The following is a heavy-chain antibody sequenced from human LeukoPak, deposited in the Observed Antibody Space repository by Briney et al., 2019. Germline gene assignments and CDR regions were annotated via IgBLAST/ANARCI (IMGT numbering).Heavy chain of an antibody. V-gene: IGHV3-23*01. J-gene: IGHJ4*02. Sequence: PGGSLRLSCAASGLTFSSYAMSWVRQAPGKGLEWVSAISGSGGSTYYADSVKGRFTISRDNSKNTLYLQMNSLRAEDTAVYYCAKYGPGGCSGGTCFRYYFDYWGQGTLVTVSS. CDR1: GLTFSSYA. CDR3: AKYGPGGCSGGTCFRYYFDY. D-gene: IGHD2-15*01. CDR2: ISGSGGST.